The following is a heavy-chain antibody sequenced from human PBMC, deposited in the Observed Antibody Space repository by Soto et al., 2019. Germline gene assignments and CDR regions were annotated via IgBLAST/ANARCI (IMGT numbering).Heavy chain of an antibody. D-gene: IGHD4-4*01. J-gene: IGHJ4*02. CDR2: INAGNGNT. V-gene: IGHV1-3*01. CDR3: TRGSLYSNYADY. CDR1: GYTFTSYA. Sequence: QVQLVQSGAEGKKPGASVKVSCKASGYTFTSYAMHWVRQAPGQRLEWMGWINAGNGNTKYSQKFQGRVTITRDTSASTAYMELSSLRSEDTAVYYCTRGSLYSNYADYWGQGTLVTVSS.